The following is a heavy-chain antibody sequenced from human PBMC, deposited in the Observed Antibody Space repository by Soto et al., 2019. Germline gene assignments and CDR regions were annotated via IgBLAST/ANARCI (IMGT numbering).Heavy chain of an antibody. D-gene: IGHD6-13*01. CDR3: PKDSEIPGLSAAGACLHX. CDR1: GFTFASYA. J-gene: IGHJ4*02. V-gene: IGHV3-23*05. CDR2: IYASGSRT. Sequence: QPGGSLRLSFAASGFTFASYAMAWVRQAPGKGVEWVSGIYASGSRTYYADSVKGRFTMSIDNSRNTLFLQMDNLRGEDTAIYYCPKDSEIPGLSAAGACLHXWGQGTLVTVSX.